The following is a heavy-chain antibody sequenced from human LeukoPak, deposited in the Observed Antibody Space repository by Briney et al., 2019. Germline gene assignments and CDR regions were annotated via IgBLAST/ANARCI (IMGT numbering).Heavy chain of an antibody. CDR1: GFTFSSYS. V-gene: IGHV3-21*01. CDR2: ISSSSSYI. J-gene: IGHJ3*02. D-gene: IGHD5-18*01. CDR3: ARDSDTAMVIDDAFDI. Sequence: NPGGSLRLSCAASGFTFSSYSMNWVRQAPGKGLEWVSSISSSSSYIYYADSVKGRFTISRDNAKNSLYLQMNSLRAEDTAVYYCARDSDTAMVIDDAFDIWGQGTMVTVSS.